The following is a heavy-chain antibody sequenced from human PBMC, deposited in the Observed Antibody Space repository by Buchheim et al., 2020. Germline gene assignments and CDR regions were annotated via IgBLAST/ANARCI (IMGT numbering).Heavy chain of an antibody. J-gene: IGHJ6*02. CDR2: IYYSGST. CDR3: ARDVVWSGYNNYYYYGMDV. CDR1: GGSISSYY. Sequence: QVQLQESGPGLVKPSETLSLTCTVSGGSISSYYWSWIRQPPGKGLEWIGYIYYSGSTNYNPSLKSRVTISVDTSKNQFSLKLSSVTAADTAVYYCARDVVWSGYNNYYYYGMDVWGQGTT. D-gene: IGHD3-3*01. V-gene: IGHV4-59*01.